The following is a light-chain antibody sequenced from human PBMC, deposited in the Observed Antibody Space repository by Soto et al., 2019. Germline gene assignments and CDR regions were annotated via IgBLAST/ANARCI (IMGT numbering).Light chain of an antibody. CDR2: DAS. V-gene: IGKV3-11*01. CDR1: RSVSSY. J-gene: IGKJ5*01. Sequence: EIVLTQSPATLSLSPGERATLSCRASRSVSSYLAWYQQKPGQTPRLLIYDASNRATGIPARFSGSGSETDFTPTISSLEPEDFAVYYCQHRMNWPLTFGQGTRLEIK. CDR3: QHRMNWPLT.